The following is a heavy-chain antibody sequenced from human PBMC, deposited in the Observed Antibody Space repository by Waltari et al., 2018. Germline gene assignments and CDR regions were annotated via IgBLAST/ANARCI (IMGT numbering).Heavy chain of an antibody. CDR1: GFTFGSYW. D-gene: IGHD6-13*01. Sequence: EVQLVESGGGLVQPGGSLRLSCAASGFTFGSYWMRWVRQAPGKGVEGVANKKEDGSEKNYVESVKGRFTISRDNAKNSLYRQRNSLRAEDTAVYFCARDNSSSWYFFDYWGQGTVVTVSS. CDR2: KKEDGSEK. CDR3: ARDNSSSWYFFDY. V-gene: IGHV3-7*01. J-gene: IGHJ4*02.